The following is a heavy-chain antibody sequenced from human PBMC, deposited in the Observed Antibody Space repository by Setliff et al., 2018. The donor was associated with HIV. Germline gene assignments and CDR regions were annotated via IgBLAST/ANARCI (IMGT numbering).Heavy chain of an antibody. CDR3: ARDTGQWPYY. J-gene: IGHJ4*02. CDR2: IIPILGTT. V-gene: IGHV1-69*13. Sequence: SVKASCKASGYTLSTYALYWVRQAPGQGLEWMGGIIPILGTTNYAQKFQGRVTITADESTSTAYMELRSLRSDDTAVYYCARDTGQWPYYWGQGTLVTVSS. D-gene: IGHD6-19*01. CDR1: GYTLSTYA.